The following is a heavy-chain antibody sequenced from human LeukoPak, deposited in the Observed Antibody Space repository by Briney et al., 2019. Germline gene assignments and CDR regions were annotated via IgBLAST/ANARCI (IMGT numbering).Heavy chain of an antibody. V-gene: IGHV4-39*07. CDR1: GGSISSSSYY. CDR2: IYYSGNT. CDR3: ARESDAFDI. J-gene: IGHJ3*02. Sequence: SETLSLTCTVSGGSISSSSYYWGWIRQPPGKGLEWIGSIYYSGNTYYNSSLKSRVTISVDTSKNQFSLKLSSVTAADTAVYYCARESDAFDIWDQGTMVTVSS.